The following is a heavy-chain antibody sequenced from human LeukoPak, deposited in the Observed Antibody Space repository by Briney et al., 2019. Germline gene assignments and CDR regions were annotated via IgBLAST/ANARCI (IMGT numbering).Heavy chain of an antibody. D-gene: IGHD2/OR15-2a*01. CDR1: GFTFSNHA. CDR2: INISGGST. J-gene: IGHJ4*02. V-gene: IGHV3-23*01. CDR3: AKGESKDYLNYFDYLNYFDH. Sequence: GGSLRLSCAASGFTFSNHAMTWVRQAPGRGLEWVSTINISGGSTFYADSVKGRFTISRDNSKNTLSLQMNSLRAEDTAIYYCAKGESKDYLNYFDYLNYFDHWGQGALVTVSS.